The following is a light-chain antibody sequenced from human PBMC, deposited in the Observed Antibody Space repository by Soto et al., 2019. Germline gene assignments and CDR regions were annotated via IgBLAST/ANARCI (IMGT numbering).Light chain of an antibody. CDR3: QQFSSYPLT. Sequence: FVLTQSPGTLSLSPGERATLSCRASQTVRNNYLACYQQKPGQAPRLLIYDASSRATGIPDRFSGGGSGTDFTLTISRLEPEDFAVYYCQQFSSYPLTFGGGPKVDIK. CDR1: QTVRNNY. V-gene: IGKV3-20*01. CDR2: DAS. J-gene: IGKJ4*01.